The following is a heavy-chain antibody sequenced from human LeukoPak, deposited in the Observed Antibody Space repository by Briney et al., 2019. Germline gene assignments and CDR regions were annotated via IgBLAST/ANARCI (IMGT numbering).Heavy chain of an antibody. CDR3: ARGQYYYDSSGYFDY. Sequence: GGSLRLSCAASGFTVSTNYMSWVRQAPGKGLEWVSVIYTDGSTHYADSVKGRFTISRDNSKNTLYLQMNSLRAEDTAVYYCARGQYYYDSSGYFDYWGQGTLVTVSS. V-gene: IGHV3-53*01. J-gene: IGHJ4*02. D-gene: IGHD3-22*01. CDR2: IYTDGST. CDR1: GFTVSTNY.